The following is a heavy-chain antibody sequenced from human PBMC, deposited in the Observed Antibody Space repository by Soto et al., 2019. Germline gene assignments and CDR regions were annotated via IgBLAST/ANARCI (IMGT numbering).Heavy chain of an antibody. V-gene: IGHV4-4*02. Sequence: SSETLSLTCTVSGGSISSSIWWGWFRQPPGKGLEWIAEIYHSGSTNYYPSLKSRVSMSVDKSKNQFFLKVNSVTAADTAVYYCARRRDGSGSLDYWGQGTLVTVSS. D-gene: IGHD3-10*01. CDR1: GGSISSSIW. J-gene: IGHJ4*02. CDR3: ARRRDGSGSLDY. CDR2: IYHSGST.